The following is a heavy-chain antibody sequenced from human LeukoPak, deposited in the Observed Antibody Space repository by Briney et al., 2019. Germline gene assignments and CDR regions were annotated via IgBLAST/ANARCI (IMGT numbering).Heavy chain of an antibody. V-gene: IGHV3-66*04. D-gene: IGHD4-17*01. CDR1: GFITSNKY. CDR2: IRNDGTT. CDR3: ARRRGGYGEGELDY. Sequence: GGSLRLSCAASGFITSNKYMSWVRQAPGKGLEWVSTIRNDGTTDYTDSVKGRFTISIDDSKNTLYLQMNSLRVEDTAVYSCARRRGGYGEGELDYWGEGTLVTVSS. J-gene: IGHJ4*02.